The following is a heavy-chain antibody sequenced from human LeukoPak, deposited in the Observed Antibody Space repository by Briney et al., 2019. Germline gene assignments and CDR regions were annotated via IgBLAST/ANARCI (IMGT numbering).Heavy chain of an antibody. D-gene: IGHD6-13*01. Sequence: ASVKVSCKVSGYTLTGLSIHWVRQAPGKGHEWMGGFDPEAGETIYTQKFQNRATLTEDTSTDTAYMELSSLRSDDTAMFYCAAGPSSSWSTLLSFWGQGTLVTVSS. V-gene: IGHV1-24*01. CDR1: GYTLTGLS. J-gene: IGHJ4*02. CDR3: AAGPSSSWSTLLSF. CDR2: FDPEAGET.